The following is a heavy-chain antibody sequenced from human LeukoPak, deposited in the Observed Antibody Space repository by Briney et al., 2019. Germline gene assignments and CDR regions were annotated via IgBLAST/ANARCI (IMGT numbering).Heavy chain of an antibody. D-gene: IGHD4-23*01. J-gene: IGHJ5*02. CDR1: GGSISSGGYY. CDR3: ARGIFYGGRNQYIWLDL. CDR2: ISSSGIT. Sequence: SETLSLTCTVSGGSISSGGYYWSWIRQHPGKGLEWIAYISSSGITYYNPSLKSRVTISGDTSKSQFSLKLTSVTAADTAVYYCARGIFYGGRNQYIWLDLWGQGTLVTVSS. V-gene: IGHV4-31*03.